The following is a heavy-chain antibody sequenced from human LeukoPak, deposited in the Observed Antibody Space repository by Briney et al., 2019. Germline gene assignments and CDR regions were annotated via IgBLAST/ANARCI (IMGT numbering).Heavy chain of an antibody. Sequence: PSETLSLTCTVSGYSISSGYSWSWIRQPPGKGLEWIGYIYHSGSTYYNPSLKSRVTISVDRSKNQFSLKLSSVTAADTAVYYCAREASDSSGYSPWGQGTLVTVSS. D-gene: IGHD3-22*01. CDR2: IYHSGST. CDR1: GYSISSGYS. J-gene: IGHJ5*02. CDR3: AREASDSSGYSP. V-gene: IGHV4-30-2*01.